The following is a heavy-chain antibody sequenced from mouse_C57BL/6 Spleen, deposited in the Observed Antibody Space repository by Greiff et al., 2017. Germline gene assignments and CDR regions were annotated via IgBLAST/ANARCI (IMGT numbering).Heavy chain of an antibody. D-gene: IGHD1-1*01. J-gene: IGHJ4*01. CDR1: GYTFTSYW. Sequence: QVQLQQPGAELVKPGASVKLSCKASGYTFTSYWMHWVKQRPGQGLEWIGMIHPNSGSTNYNEKFKSKATLTVDKSSSPAYMQLSSLTSEDSAVYYCTRYPRYGRDDMDDWGQGTSVTVSS. V-gene: IGHV1-64*01. CDR2: IHPNSGST. CDR3: TRYPRYGRDDMDD.